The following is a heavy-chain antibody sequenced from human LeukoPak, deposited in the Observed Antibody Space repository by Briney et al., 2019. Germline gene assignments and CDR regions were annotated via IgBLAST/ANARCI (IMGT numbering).Heavy chain of an antibody. CDR3: ASSYCGGDCYSGFDY. D-gene: IGHD2-21*02. CDR2: IYYSGSI. Sequence: SETLSLTCTVSGGSISSYYWSWIRQHPGKGLEWIGYIYYSGSIYYNPSLQSRVTISVDTSKNQFSLKLSSVTAADTAVYYCASSYCGGDCYSGFDYWGQGTLVTVSS. J-gene: IGHJ4*02. V-gene: IGHV4-59*06. CDR1: GGSISSYY.